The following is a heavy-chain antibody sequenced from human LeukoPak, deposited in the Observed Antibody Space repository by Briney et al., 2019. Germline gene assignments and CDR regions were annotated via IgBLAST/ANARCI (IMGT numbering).Heavy chain of an antibody. CDR3: ARSELLWFGGVNSGFDY. Sequence: PSETLSLTCTVSAGSISRYYWSWIRQPPGKGLEWIGYIYYSGSTNYNPSLKSRVTILVDTSKNHFSLRLSSVTAADTAVYYCARSELLWFGGVNSGFDYWGQGTLVTVSS. D-gene: IGHD3-10*01. CDR1: AGSISRYY. J-gene: IGHJ4*02. V-gene: IGHV4-59*01. CDR2: IYYSGST.